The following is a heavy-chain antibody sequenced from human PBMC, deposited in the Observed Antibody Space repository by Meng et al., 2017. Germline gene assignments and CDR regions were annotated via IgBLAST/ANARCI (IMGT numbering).Heavy chain of an antibody. J-gene: IGHJ4*02. CDR1: GYTFTAYW. CDR3: VRDEDISAAGKLFGDY. Sequence: VQRVQSGAELKNPGASVKVSCKPSGYTFTAYWLHWVRQAPGQGLDWMGRIDPRSGDTQYAQKFQGRVTMTRDTSISTTYMELSRLRSDDTAVYYCVRDEDISAAGKLFGDYWGQGTLVTVSS. CDR2: IDPRSGDT. V-gene: IGHV1-2*06. D-gene: IGHD6-13*01.